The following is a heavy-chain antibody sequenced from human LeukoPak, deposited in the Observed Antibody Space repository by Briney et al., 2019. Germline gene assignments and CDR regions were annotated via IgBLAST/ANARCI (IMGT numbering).Heavy chain of an antibody. CDR3: ATSRDFYDTSGYYPYYFDC. Sequence: GGSLRLSCAASGFTFSSYGMHWVRQASDKGLEWVAVMPNDRRNNYYAESVKGRFIISRDNSKNTLYLQMNSLRTEDTAVYYCATSRDFYDTSGYYPYYFDCWGQGTLVTVSS. V-gene: IGHV3-30*02. J-gene: IGHJ4*02. CDR1: GFTFSSYG. CDR2: MPNDRRNN. D-gene: IGHD3-22*01.